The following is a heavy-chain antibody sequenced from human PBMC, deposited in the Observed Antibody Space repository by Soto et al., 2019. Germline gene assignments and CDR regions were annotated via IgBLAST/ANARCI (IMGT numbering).Heavy chain of an antibody. J-gene: IGHJ5*02. D-gene: IGHD2-2*01. CDR1: AYTFTSYD. CDR3: VGEVRVLVPAAPSGFDP. CDR2: MNPNNGNT. V-gene: IGHV1-8*01. Sequence: ASVKVSCKAAAYTFTSYDINWVRQATGQDFEWMGWMNPNNGNTAYAQKFQGRVTMTRDTSTSTVYMELSSLRSEDTAVYYCVGEVRVLVPAAPSGFDPWGQGTLVTVSS.